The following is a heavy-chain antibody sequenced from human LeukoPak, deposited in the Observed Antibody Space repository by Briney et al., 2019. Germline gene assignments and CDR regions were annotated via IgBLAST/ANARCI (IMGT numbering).Heavy chain of an antibody. CDR1: GFTFSSYS. V-gene: IGHV3-48*04. CDR3: ASLPYGDYVPFDY. D-gene: IGHD4-17*01. Sequence: GGSLRLSCAASGFTFSSYSMNWVRQAPGKGLEWVSYISSSSTIYYADSVKGRFTISRDNAKNSLYLQMNSLRAEDTAVYYCASLPYGDYVPFDYWGQGTLVTVSS. J-gene: IGHJ4*02. CDR2: ISSSSTI.